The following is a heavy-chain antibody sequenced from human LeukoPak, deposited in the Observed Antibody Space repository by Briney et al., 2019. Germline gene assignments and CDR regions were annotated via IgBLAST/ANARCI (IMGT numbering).Heavy chain of an antibody. V-gene: IGHV4-39*07. Sequence: SETLSLTCTVSGGSISSSSYYWGWIRQPPGKGLEWIGSIYYSGSTYYNPSLKSRVTISVDTSKNQFSLKLSSVTAADTAVYYCARTRGGWIQLWSEGYFDYWGQGTLVTVSS. CDR2: IYYSGST. J-gene: IGHJ4*02. CDR1: GGSISSSSYY. D-gene: IGHD5-18*01. CDR3: ARTRGGWIQLWSEGYFDY.